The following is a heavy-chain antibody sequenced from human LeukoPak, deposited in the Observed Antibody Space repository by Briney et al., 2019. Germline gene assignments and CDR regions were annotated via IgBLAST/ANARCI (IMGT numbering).Heavy chain of an antibody. V-gene: IGHV1-8*01. CDR2: MNPNSGNT. D-gene: IGHD3-22*01. Sequence: GASVKVSCKASGYTFTSYDINWVRQATGQGLEWMGWMNPNSGNTGYAQKFQGRVTITRNTSISTAYMELSSLRSEDTAVYYCARGRRNNYYDSSGRDQVFQHWGQGTLVTVSS. J-gene: IGHJ1*01. CDR1: GYTFTSYD. CDR3: ARGRRNNYYDSSGRDQVFQH.